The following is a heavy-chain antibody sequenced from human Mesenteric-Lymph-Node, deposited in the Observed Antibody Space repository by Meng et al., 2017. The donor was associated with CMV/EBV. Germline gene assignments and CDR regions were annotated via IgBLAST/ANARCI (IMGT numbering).Heavy chain of an antibody. Sequence: GGSLRLSCAPSGFHFSSHGMNWVRQAPGKGLEWLAVIWCDGSLKYYADSVKGRFTISRDNSKNTPYLQMNSLRAEDTAAYYCAKDRLVGGSYDNAAFDIWGQGTMVTVSS. CDR2: IWCDGSLK. J-gene: IGHJ3*02. CDR1: GFHFSSHG. D-gene: IGHD1-26*01. CDR3: AKDRLVGGSYDNAAFDI. V-gene: IGHV3-33*06.